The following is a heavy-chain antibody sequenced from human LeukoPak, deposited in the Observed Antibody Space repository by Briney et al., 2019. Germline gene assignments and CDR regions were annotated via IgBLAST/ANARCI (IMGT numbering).Heavy chain of an antibody. D-gene: IGHD1-26*01. J-gene: IGHJ4*02. V-gene: IGHV4-59*01. Sequence: ASETLSLTCAVSGGSISSYYWSWIRQPPGKGLEWIGYIYYSGSTNYNPSLKSRVTISVDTSKNQFSLKLSSVTAADTAVYYCARGLLPYYFDYWGQGTLVTVSS. CDR1: GGSISSYY. CDR3: ARGLLPYYFDY. CDR2: IYYSGST.